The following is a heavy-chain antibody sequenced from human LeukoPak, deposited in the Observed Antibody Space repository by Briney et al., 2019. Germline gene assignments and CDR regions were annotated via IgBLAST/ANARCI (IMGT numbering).Heavy chain of an antibody. V-gene: IGHV3-23*01. CDR3: AKVGITMIVVANFDY. CDR1: GFTFSSYA. Sequence: GGSLRLSCAASGFTFSSYAMSWVRQAPGKGLEWVSAIGGSGGSTYYADSVKGRFTISRDNSKNTLYLQMNSLRAEDTAVYYCAKVGITMIVVANFDYWGQGTLVTVSS. D-gene: IGHD3-22*01. J-gene: IGHJ4*02. CDR2: IGGSGGST.